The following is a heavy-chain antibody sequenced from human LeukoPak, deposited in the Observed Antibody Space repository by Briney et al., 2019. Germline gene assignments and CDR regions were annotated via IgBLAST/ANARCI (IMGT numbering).Heavy chain of an antibody. CDR3: AAVSLPSYDSSGYSNY. CDR1: GFTFTSSA. Sequence: ASVKVSCKASGFTFTSSAMQWVRQARGQRLEWIGWIVVGSGNTNYAQKFQERVTITRDMSTSTAYMELSSLRSEDTAVYYCAAVSLPSYDSSGYSNYWGQGTLVTVSS. D-gene: IGHD3-22*01. CDR2: IVVGSGNT. V-gene: IGHV1-58*02. J-gene: IGHJ4*02.